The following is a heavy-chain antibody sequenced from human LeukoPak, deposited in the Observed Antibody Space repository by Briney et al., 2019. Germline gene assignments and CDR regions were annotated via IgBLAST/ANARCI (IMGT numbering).Heavy chain of an antibody. CDR2: ISSSGSTI. CDR3: ARSTPKLPGYYFDY. V-gene: IGHV3-48*03. J-gene: IGHJ4*02. Sequence: GVSLRLSCAASGFTFSSYEMNWVRQAPGKGLEWVSYISSSGSTIYYADSVKGRFTISRDNAKNSLYLQMNSLRAEDTAVYYCARSTPKLPGYYFDYWGQGTLVTVSS. D-gene: IGHD5-24*01. CDR1: GFTFSSYE.